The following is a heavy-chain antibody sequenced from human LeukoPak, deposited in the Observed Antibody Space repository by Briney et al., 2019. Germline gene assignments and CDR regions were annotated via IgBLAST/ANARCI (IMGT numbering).Heavy chain of an antibody. D-gene: IGHD3-16*01. J-gene: IGHJ1*01. CDR2: ISSSSSTI. Sequence: GGSLRLSCAASGFTFSSYSMNWVRQAPGKGLEWVSYISSSSSTIYYADSVKGRFTISRDNAKNSLYLQMNSLRAEDTAVYYCGRAFPPLRTSSAGDLWGQGTLVIVSS. V-gene: IGHV3-48*01. CDR1: GFTFSSYS. CDR3: GRAFPPLRTSSAGDL.